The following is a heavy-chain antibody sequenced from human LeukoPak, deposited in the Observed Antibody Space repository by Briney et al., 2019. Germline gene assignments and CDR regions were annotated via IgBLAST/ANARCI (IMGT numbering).Heavy chain of an antibody. J-gene: IGHJ6*02. Sequence: ASVRVSCKASGGTFSSYAISWVRPAPGQGLEWMGGIIPNSGTANYAQKFQGRVTITADESTSTAYMELSSVRSEDTAVNYCASVVWRSGGYCSLYGMDVWGQGSTVTVSS. CDR3: ASVVWRSGGYCSLYGMDV. CDR1: GGTFSSYA. CDR2: IIPNSGTA. V-gene: IGHV1-69*13. D-gene: IGHD2-15*01.